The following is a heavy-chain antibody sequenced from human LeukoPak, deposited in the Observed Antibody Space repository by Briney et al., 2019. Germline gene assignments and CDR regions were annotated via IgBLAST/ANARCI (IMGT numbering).Heavy chain of an antibody. V-gene: IGHV4-4*02. CDR1: GGSISSSNW. Sequence: PSETLSLTCAVSGGSISSSNWWSWVRQPPGKGLEWIGEIYHSGSTNYNPSLKSRVTISVDKSKNQFSLKLSSVTAADTAVYYCASPNWNYPHDAFDIWGQGTMVTVSS. CDR3: ASPNWNYPHDAFDI. J-gene: IGHJ3*02. D-gene: IGHD1-7*01. CDR2: IYHSGST.